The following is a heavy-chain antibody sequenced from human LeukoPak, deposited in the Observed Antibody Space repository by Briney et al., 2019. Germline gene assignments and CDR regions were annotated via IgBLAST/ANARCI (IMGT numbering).Heavy chain of an antibody. J-gene: IGHJ5*02. Sequence: GGSLRLSCVASGFTVSSNYMNWVRQAPGKGLEWVSVIYTGGRTYYADSVKGRFTISRDNSKNTLYFQMNSLRAEDTAVYYCARDGGFGELLSWGQGTLVTVSS. CDR2: IYTGGRT. CDR3: ARDGGFGELLS. CDR1: GFTVSSNY. V-gene: IGHV3-66*01. D-gene: IGHD3-10*01.